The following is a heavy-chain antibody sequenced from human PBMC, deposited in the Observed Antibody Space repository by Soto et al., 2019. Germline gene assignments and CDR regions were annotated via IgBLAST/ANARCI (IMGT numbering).Heavy chain of an antibody. Sequence: SVKVSCKASGYTFTSYGISWVRQAPGQGLGWMGRIIPILGIANYAQKFQGRVTITADKSTSTAYMELSSLRSEDTAVYYCALYATMVRGVIIPPVPWGQGTLVTVSS. CDR3: ALYATMVRGVIIPPVP. V-gene: IGHV1-69*04. CDR1: GYTFTSYG. J-gene: IGHJ5*02. D-gene: IGHD3-10*01. CDR2: IIPILGIA.